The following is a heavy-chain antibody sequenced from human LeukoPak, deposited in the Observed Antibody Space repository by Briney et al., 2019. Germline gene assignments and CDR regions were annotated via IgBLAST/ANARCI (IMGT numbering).Heavy chain of an antibody. D-gene: IGHD3-22*01. Sequence: ASVKVSCEASGYTFTGYYMHWVRQAPGQGLEWMGWINPNSGGTNYAQKFQGWVTMTRDTSISTAYMELSRLRSDDTAVYYCARAGPYYYDSSGTFDYWGQGTLVTVSS. J-gene: IGHJ4*02. CDR2: INPNSGGT. V-gene: IGHV1-2*04. CDR1: GYTFTGYY. CDR3: ARAGPYYYDSSGTFDY.